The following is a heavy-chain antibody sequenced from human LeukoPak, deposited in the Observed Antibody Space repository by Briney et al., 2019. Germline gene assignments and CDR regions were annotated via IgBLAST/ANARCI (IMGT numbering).Heavy chain of an antibody. V-gene: IGHV3-64D*06. D-gene: IGHD5-12*01. CDR2: ISINGGST. Sequence: GGSLRLSCSASGTAFRTYAMHWVRQPPGKGLYYVSAISINGGSTYYADSVRGRFTISRDNSKNTLYLQMSSLRPDDMAAYYCVRTYDENPLGWFDPWGQGTLVTVSS. J-gene: IGHJ5*02. CDR1: GTAFRTYA. CDR3: VRTYDENPLGWFDP.